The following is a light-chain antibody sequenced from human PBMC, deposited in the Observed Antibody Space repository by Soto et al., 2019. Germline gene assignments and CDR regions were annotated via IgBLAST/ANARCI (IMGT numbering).Light chain of an antibody. CDR1: RSVNNF. CDR3: HQRAGWPPT. J-gene: IGKJ4*01. V-gene: IGKV3-11*01. CDR2: DAS. Sequence: IVFSQSPITLSLSQGERATLSGRATRSVNNFVAWYQQKPGQAPSLLISDASNRATGIPDRFSGSGSGTDFTLTINSLEPEDFAVYFCHQRAGWPPTFGGGTKVDIK.